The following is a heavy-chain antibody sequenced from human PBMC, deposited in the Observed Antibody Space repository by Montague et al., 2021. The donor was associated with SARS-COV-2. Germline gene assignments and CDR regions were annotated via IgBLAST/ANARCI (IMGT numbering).Heavy chain of an antibody. CDR3: ARQGVFSCTMGEN. V-gene: IGHV4-4*02. CDR2: VYHGGRT. CDR1: GGSISSSNY. Sequence: SETLSLTCAVSGGSISSSNYWIWVSQPPGKGLVWIGEVYHGGRTNYKPSFKSRVTISVDKSTNQLSLKLSSVTAADTAVYYCARQGVFSCTMGENWGQGTLVTVSS. D-gene: IGHD1-26*01. J-gene: IGHJ4*02.